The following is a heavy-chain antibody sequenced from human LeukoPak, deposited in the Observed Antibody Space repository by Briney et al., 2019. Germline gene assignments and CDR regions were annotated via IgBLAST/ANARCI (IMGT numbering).Heavy chain of an antibody. V-gene: IGHV4-59*01. CDR3: ARSSVAPRHPDY. CDR1: GGSLSSYY. J-gene: IGHJ4*02. Sequence: SETLSLTCTVSGGSLSSYYWSWIRQPPGKGLEWIGYIYYSGSTNYNPSLKSRATISVDTSKNQFSLKLSSVTAADTAVYYCARSSVAPRHPDYWGQGTLVTVSS. CDR2: IYYSGST. D-gene: IGHD5-12*01.